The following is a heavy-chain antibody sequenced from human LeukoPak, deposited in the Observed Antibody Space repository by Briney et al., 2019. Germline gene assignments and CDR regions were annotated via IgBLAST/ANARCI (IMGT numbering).Heavy chain of an antibody. J-gene: IGHJ3*02. Sequence: PSETLSLTCTVSGGSTSSYYWSWIRQPPGKGLEWIGYIYYSGSTNYNPSLKSRVTISVDTSKNQFSLKLSSVTAADTAVYYCARCGGDCYYSPAFDIWGQGTMVTVSS. CDR2: IYYSGST. V-gene: IGHV4-59*01. D-gene: IGHD2-21*02. CDR1: GGSTSSYY. CDR3: ARCGGDCYYSPAFDI.